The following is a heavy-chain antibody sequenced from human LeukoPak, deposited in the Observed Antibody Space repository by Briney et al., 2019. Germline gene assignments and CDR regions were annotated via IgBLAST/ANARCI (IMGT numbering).Heavy chain of an antibody. CDR2: ASYKSEWYF. V-gene: IGHV6-1*01. CDR3: ARWDHGSGRFQN. CDR1: GDSVSSNSVA. D-gene: IGHD2-15*01. Sequence: QTLSLTCAISGDSVSSNSVAWNWVRQSPSRGLEWLGRASYKSEWYFNYALSVKSRITINADTSKNQFSLRLNSVTPEDTAVYYCARWDHGSGRFQNWGQGTLVTVSS. J-gene: IGHJ1*01.